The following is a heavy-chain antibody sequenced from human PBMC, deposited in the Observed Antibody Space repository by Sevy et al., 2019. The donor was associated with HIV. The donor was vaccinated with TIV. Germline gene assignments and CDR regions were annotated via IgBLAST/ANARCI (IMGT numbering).Heavy chain of an antibody. D-gene: IGHD3-22*01. CDR1: GFTFSSYA. Sequence: GGSLRLSCAASGFTFSSYAMNWVRQAPGKGLEWVSGISGSGGSGDKTNYADSVKVRFTISRDDSKNSLYLQVNSLRAEYTAIYYCARKYDSSGYFDYWGQGTLVTVSS. CDR2: ISGSGGSGDKT. CDR3: ARKYDSSGYFDY. V-gene: IGHV3-23*01. J-gene: IGHJ4*02.